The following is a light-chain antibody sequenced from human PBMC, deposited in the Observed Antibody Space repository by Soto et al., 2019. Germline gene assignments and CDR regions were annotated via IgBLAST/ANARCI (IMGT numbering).Light chain of an antibody. CDR1: QSVLYSSNNKNY. J-gene: IGKJ4*01. CDR2: WAS. CDR3: HQDYSTPLT. Sequence: DIVMTQSPDSLAVSLGERATINCKSSQSVLYSSNNKNYLAWYQQKPGQPPKLLIYWASTRESGVPDRFSGSGAGTDFTLSISSLQAEDVAVYSFHQDYSTPLTFGGGTKGEL. V-gene: IGKV4-1*01.